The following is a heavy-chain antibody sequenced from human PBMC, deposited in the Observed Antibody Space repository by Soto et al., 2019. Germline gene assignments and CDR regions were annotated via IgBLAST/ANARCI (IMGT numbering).Heavy chain of an antibody. CDR2: IIPIFGTA. Sequence: SVKVSCKASGGTFSSYAISWVRQAPGQGLEWMGGIIPIFGTANYAQKFQGRVTITADESTSTAYMELSSLRSEDTAVYYCARGHYYDSSGSSNLWYWGQGTLVTVSS. CDR1: GGTFSSYA. CDR3: ARGHYYDSSGSSNLWY. D-gene: IGHD3-22*01. J-gene: IGHJ4*02. V-gene: IGHV1-69*13.